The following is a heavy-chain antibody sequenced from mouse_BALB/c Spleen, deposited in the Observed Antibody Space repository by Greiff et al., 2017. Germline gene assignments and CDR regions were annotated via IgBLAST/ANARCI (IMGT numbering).Heavy chain of an antibody. CDR2: INSNGGST. J-gene: IGHJ1*01. CDR1: GFTFSSYG. D-gene: IGHD1-1*01. Sequence: VMLVESGGGLVQPGGSLKLSCAASGFTFSSYGMSWVRQTPDKRLELVATINSNGGSTYYPDSVKGRFTISRDNAKNTLYLQMSSLKSEDTAMYYCARRGITTDFDVWGAGTTVTVSS. CDR3: ARRGITTDFDV. V-gene: IGHV5-6-3*01.